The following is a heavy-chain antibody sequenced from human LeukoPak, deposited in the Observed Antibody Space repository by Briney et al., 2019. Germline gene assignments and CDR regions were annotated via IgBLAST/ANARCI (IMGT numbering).Heavy chain of an antibody. D-gene: IGHD1-26*01. J-gene: IGHJ4*01. CDR3: AKRQWELHRLSAFDY. CDR1: GFTFTTSW. Sequence: GGSLRLSCAASGFTFTTSWMHWFRQAPGKGLVWVSRIESDGTSTTYADSVKGRFTISRDNSKNRLYLQMNSLRAEDTAVYYCAKRQWELHRLSAFDYWGHGTLVTVSS. CDR2: IESDGTST. V-gene: IGHV3-74*01.